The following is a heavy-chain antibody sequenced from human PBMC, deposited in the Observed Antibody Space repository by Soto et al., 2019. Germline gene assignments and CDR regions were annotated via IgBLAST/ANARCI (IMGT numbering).Heavy chain of an antibody. CDR2: VYYSGAT. V-gene: IGHV4-59*12. CDR1: GASISDFY. J-gene: IGHJ6*02. D-gene: IGHD5-18*01. Sequence: ERLSRTGSVSGASISDFYWSWVRQPPGKGLEWIAYVYYSGATNYNPSLKSRISMSVDTSKNQFSLNLSSVTAADTAVYYCATDRLMATAGTARQYFGLDVWGQGTKVTVYS. CDR3: ATDRLMATAGTARQYFGLDV.